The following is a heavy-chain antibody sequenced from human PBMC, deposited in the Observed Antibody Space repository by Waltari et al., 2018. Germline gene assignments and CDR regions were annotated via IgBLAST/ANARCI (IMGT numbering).Heavy chain of an antibody. Sequence: QVQLVESGGGVVQPGGSLRLSCGASGFIFSTNAMHWVRRAPGKGLEWVAMILSDGSDKYYVDSVKGRFTISRDNSKNTLYLQMNSLISEDTAVYYCAKDREHSFEYWGQGTLVTVSS. CDR1: GFIFSTNA. CDR3: AKDREHSFEY. CDR2: ILSDGSDK. D-gene: IGHD1-1*01. J-gene: IGHJ4*02. V-gene: IGHV3-30*02.